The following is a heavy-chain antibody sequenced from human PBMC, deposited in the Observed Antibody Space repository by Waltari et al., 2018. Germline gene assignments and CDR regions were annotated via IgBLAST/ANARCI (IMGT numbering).Heavy chain of an antibody. CDR3: ARGARKVAVDY. CDR2: IYYSGST. D-gene: IGHD2-15*01. J-gene: IGHJ4*02. Sequence: QVQRQESGPGRVKPSEPLSLTCTVSVATISSSTWPRIRRPPGKGLEWIGYIYYSGSTNYNPTLKSRVTISVDTSKNQFSLKLSSVTAADTAVYYCARGARKVAVDYWGQGTLVTVSS. V-gene: IGHV4-59*01. CDR1: VATISSST.